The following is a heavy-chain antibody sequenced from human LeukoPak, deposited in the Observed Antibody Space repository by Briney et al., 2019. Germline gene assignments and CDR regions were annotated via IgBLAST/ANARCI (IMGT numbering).Heavy chain of an antibody. CDR1: GGSISSSSYY. CDR2: IYYSGST. Sequence: SETLSLTCTVSGGSISSSSYYWGWIRQPPGKGLEWIGSIYYSGSTYYNPSLKSRVTMSVDTSKNQFSLKLSSVTAADTAVYYCARGGDYVEGYYYMDVWGKGTTVTISS. V-gene: IGHV4-39*07. CDR3: ARGGDYVEGYYYMDV. J-gene: IGHJ6*03. D-gene: IGHD4-17*01.